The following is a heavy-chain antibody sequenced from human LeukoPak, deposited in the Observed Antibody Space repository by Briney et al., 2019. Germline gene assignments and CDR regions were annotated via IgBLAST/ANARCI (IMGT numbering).Heavy chain of an antibody. CDR2: IIPIFGTA. CDR3: ARSPVYGGNSVGYFDY. V-gene: IGHV1-69*13. D-gene: IGHD4-23*01. CDR1: GGTFSSYA. J-gene: IGHJ4*02. Sequence: SVKVSCKASGGTFSSYAISWVRQAPGQGLDWMGGIIPIFGTANYAQKFQGRVTITADESTSTAYMELSSLRSEDTAVYYCARSPVYGGNSVGYFDYWGQGTLVTVSS.